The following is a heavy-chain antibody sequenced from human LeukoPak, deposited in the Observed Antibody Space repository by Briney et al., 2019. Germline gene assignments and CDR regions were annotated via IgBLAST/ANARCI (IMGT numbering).Heavy chain of an antibody. D-gene: IGHD5-24*01. CDR3: AREGVEMATITPAYYYYMDV. CDR1: GGSISSYY. Sequence: PSETLSLTCTVSGGSISSYYWSWIRQPPGKGLEWIGEINHSGSTNYNPSLKSRVTISVDTSKNQFSLKLSSVTAADTAVYYCAREGVEMATITPAYYYYMDVWGKGTTVTVSS. CDR2: INHSGST. J-gene: IGHJ6*03. V-gene: IGHV4-34*01.